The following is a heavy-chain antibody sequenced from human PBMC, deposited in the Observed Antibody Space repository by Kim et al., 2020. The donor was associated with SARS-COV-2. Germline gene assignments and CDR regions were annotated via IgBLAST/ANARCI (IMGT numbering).Heavy chain of an antibody. CDR1: GASISSNY. CDR2: MYISGTT. V-gene: IGHV4-4*07. Sequence: SETLSLTCTVSGASISSNYWTWVRQPAGKGLEYIGRMYISGTTDYNPSLRGRATMSLDTSKNQFSLKLTSVTAADTAVYYCARVATSPRRPIEYWGQGTL. J-gene: IGHJ1*01. CDR3: ARVATSPRRPIEY.